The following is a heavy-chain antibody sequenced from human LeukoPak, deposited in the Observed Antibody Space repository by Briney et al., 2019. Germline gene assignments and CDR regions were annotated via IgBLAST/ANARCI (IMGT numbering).Heavy chain of an antibody. Sequence: GGSLRLSCAASGLTFSSHWMHWVRQAPGKGLEWVSSIYGGDNREYSDSVKGRFTISRDDSKNTVSLQMSSLRVEDTAVYYCARGPTVSSTWDYWGQGTLVTVSP. D-gene: IGHD2-2*01. CDR3: ARGPTVSSTWDY. CDR2: IYGGDNR. V-gene: IGHV3-53*01. CDR1: GLTFSSHW. J-gene: IGHJ4*02.